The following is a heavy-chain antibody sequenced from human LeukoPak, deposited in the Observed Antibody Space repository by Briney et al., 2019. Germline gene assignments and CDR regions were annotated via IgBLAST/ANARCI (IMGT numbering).Heavy chain of an antibody. CDR3: ARGAYYYDSSGYTFDY. V-gene: IGHV3-48*02. Sequence: GGSLRLSCAASGFTFSSYSMNWVRQAPGKGLEWVSYISSSSSTIYYADSVKGRFTISRDNAKNSLYLQMNSLRDEDTAVYYCARGAYYYDSSGYTFDYWGQGTLVTVSS. CDR1: GFTFSSYS. D-gene: IGHD3-22*01. CDR2: ISSSSSTI. J-gene: IGHJ4*02.